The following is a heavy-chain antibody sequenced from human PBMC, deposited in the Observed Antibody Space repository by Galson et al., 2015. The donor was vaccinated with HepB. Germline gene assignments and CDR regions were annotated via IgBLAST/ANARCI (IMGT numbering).Heavy chain of an antibody. J-gene: IGHJ4*02. D-gene: IGHD2-2*02. V-gene: IGHV3-30-3*01. CDR2: ISYDGSNK. CDR3: ARDLDSYQLLYGGVFDY. CDR1: GFTFSSYA. Sequence: SLRLSCAASGFTFSSYAMHWVRQAPGKGLEWVAVISYDGSNKYYADSVKGRFTISRDNSKNTLYLQMNSLRAEDTAVYYCARDLDSYQLLYGGVFDYWGQGTLVTVSS.